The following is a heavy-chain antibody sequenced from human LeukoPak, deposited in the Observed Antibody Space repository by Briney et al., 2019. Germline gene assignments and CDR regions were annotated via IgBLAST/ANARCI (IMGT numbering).Heavy chain of an antibody. J-gene: IGHJ5*02. CDR2: ISAYNGNT. CDR1: GYTFTGYY. D-gene: IGHD5/OR15-5a*01. V-gene: IGHV1-18*04. Sequence: ASVKVSCKASGYTFTGYYMHWVRQAPGQGLEWMGWISAYNGNTNYAQKLQGRVTMTTDTSTSTAYMELRSLRSDDTAVYYCAREVYDFLGRWFDPWGQGTLVTVSS. CDR3: AREVYDFLGRWFDP.